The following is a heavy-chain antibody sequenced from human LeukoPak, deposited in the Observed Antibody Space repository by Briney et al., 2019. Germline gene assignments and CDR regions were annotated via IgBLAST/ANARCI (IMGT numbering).Heavy chain of an antibody. Sequence: SETLSLTCTVSGGSISGHFWSWIRQPPGKGLEWLGYVYSDETTNYSPSLRSRITISIDTSKNQFSPNLRSVTAADTAVYYCARNGIHGYSGLDFWGQGTLVTVSS. CDR3: ARNGIHGYSGLDF. D-gene: IGHD5-12*01. V-gene: IGHV4-59*08. CDR1: GGSISGHF. J-gene: IGHJ4*02. CDR2: VYSDETT.